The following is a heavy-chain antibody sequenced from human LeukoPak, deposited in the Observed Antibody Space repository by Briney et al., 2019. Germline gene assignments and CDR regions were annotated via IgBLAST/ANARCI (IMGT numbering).Heavy chain of an antibody. CDR1: GFTFSSYS. CDR2: ISSSSSTI. V-gene: IGHV3-48*02. D-gene: IGHD6-13*01. Sequence: PGGSLRLSCAASGFTFSSYSMNWVRQAPGKGLEWVSYISSSSSTIYYADSVKGRFTISRDNAKNSLYLQMNSLRDEDTAVYYCAKLIAAVGGYYYYGMDVWGQGTTVTVSS. J-gene: IGHJ6*02. CDR3: AKLIAAVGGYYYYGMDV.